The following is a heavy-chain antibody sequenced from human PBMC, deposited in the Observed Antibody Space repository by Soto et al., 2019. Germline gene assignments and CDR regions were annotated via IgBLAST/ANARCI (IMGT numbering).Heavy chain of an antibody. V-gene: IGHV4-39*01. CDR3: ASPRDYVWGSYRYNFDY. Sequence: SETLSLTCTVSGGSISSSSYYWGWIRQPPGKGLEWIGSIYFSGSTYYNPSLKSRVTISVDTSKKQFSLKLSSVTAADTAVYYCASPRDYVWGSYRYNFDYWGQGTLVTVSS. J-gene: IGHJ4*02. CDR2: IYFSGST. CDR1: GGSISSSSYY. D-gene: IGHD3-16*02.